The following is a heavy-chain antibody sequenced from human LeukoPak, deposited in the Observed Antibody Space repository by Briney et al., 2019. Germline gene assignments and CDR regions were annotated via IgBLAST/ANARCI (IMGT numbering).Heavy chain of an antibody. CDR2: IYPGDSDT. J-gene: IGHJ3*02. V-gene: IGHV5-51*01. CDR3: ARGVGYRPLDAFDI. D-gene: IGHD3-10*01. CDR1: GFTFSSCA. Sequence: PGGSLRLSCAASGFTFSSCAMSWVRQMPGKGLEWMGIIYPGDSDTRYSPSFQGQVTISADKSISTAYLQWSSLKASDTAMYYCARGVGYRPLDAFDIWGQGTMVTVSS.